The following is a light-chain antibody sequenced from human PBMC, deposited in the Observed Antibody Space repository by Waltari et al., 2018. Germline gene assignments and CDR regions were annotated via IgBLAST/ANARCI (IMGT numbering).Light chain of an antibody. CDR3: QQYKSFPWT. V-gene: IGKV1-5*03. J-gene: IGKJ1*01. CDR1: QGISSW. CDR2: KAS. Sequence: DIQMTQSPSTLSASVGDRVTITCRASQGISSWLAWYQQKVGRAPKLLIYKASNLEDGVPSRVSGSGSGTDFTLTISSLQPDDFASYYCQQYKSFPWTFGQGTKVEI.